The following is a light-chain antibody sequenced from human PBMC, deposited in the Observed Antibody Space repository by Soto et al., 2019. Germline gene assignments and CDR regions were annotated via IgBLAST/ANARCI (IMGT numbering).Light chain of an antibody. CDR1: QSISSY. CDR2: AAS. V-gene: IGKV1-39*01. J-gene: IGKJ1*01. CDR3: QQSYSTRP. Sequence: DIQMTQSPSSLSASVGDRVTITCRASQSISSYLNWYQQKPGKAPKLLIYAASSLQSGVPSRFSGSGSGTDCTLTISSLQPEDFATYYCQQSYSTRPFGQGTKVEIK.